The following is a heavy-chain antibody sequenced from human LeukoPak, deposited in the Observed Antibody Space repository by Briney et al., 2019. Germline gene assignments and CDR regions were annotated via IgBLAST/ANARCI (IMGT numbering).Heavy chain of an antibody. CDR3: ARGLPYCSSTSCYAGYYFDY. Sequence: PSETLSLTCTVSGGSITRYYWSWIRQPPGKGLEWIGYIYYSGSSSYNPTLKSRVTISVDTSKNQYSLELRSVTAADTAVYYCARGLPYCSSTSCYAGYYFDYWGQGTLVTVSS. J-gene: IGHJ4*02. CDR1: GGSITRYY. D-gene: IGHD2-2*01. CDR2: IYYSGSS. V-gene: IGHV4-59*01.